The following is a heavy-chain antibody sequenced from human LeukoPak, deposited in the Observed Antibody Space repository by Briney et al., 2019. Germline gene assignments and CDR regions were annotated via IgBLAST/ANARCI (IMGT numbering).Heavy chain of an antibody. CDR3: ASARVSLFDY. V-gene: IGHV4-61*02. CDR1: GGSISSGSYY. J-gene: IGHJ4*02. CDR2: IYTSGST. D-gene: IGHD6-6*01. Sequence: SQTLSLTCTVSGGSISSGSYYWSWIRQPAGKGLEWIGRIYTSGSTNYNPSLKSRVTISVDTSKNQFSLKLSSVTAADTAVYYCASARVSLFDYWGQGTLVTVSS.